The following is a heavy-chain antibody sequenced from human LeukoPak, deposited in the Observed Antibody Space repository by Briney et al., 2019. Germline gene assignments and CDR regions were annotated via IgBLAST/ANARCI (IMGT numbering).Heavy chain of an antibody. J-gene: IGHJ6*02. CDR1: GYTFTSYG. V-gene: IGHV1-18*01. CDR3: ARDRRITMIVVASGMDV. Sequence: ASVKVSCKASGYTFTSYGISWVRQAPGQGLEWMGWISAYNGNTNYAQKLQGRVTMTTDTSTSTAYMELRSLRSDDTAVYYCARDRRITMIVVASGMDVWGQGTTVTVSS. CDR2: ISAYNGNT. D-gene: IGHD3-22*01.